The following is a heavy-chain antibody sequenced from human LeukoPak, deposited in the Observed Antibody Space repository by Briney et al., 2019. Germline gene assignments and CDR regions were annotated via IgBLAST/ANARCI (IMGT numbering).Heavy chain of an antibody. Sequence: PSETLSLTCTVSGYSISSGYYWGWIRQPPGKGLEWIGSIYHIGSTYYNRSLKSRVTISVDTSKNQFSLKLSSVTAADTAVYYCARTYYYDSSGYWGAYDAFDIWGQGTMVTVSS. CDR3: ARTYYYDSSGYWGAYDAFDI. D-gene: IGHD3-22*01. V-gene: IGHV4-38-2*02. CDR2: IYHIGST. J-gene: IGHJ3*02. CDR1: GYSISSGYY.